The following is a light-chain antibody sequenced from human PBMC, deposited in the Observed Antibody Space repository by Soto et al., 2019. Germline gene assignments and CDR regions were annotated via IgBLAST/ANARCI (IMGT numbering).Light chain of an antibody. CDR2: GAS. Sequence: EIVMTQSPATLSVSLGERATLSCRASQSVSRKLAWYQQKPGQAPRLLVFGASTTATGIPVRFSGSGYGTEFPLIITSLQSEDFAVYYCQQYDSYPTFGQGTKVEIK. V-gene: IGKV3-15*01. CDR3: QQYDSYPT. J-gene: IGKJ1*01. CDR1: QSVSRK.